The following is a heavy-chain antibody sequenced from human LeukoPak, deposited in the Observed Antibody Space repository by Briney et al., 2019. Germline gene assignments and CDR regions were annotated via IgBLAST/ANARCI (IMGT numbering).Heavy chain of an antibody. CDR2: IYPGDSDT. CDR3: ARLDQVNDYYLDY. D-gene: IGHD1-1*01. V-gene: IGHV5-51*01. CDR1: GYSFAGYW. Sequence: GESLKISCKGSGYSFAGYWIGWVRQMPGKGLEWMGIIYPGDSDTRYSPSLQGKVSISADESIGAAFLQWSSLKASDTAMYYCARLDQVNDYYLDYWGQGTLVTVSS. J-gene: IGHJ4*02.